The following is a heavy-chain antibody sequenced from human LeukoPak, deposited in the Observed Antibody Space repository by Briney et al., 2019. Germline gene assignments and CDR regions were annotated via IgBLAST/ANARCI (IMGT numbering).Heavy chain of an antibody. D-gene: IGHD6-13*01. Sequence: QPGRSLRLSCAASGFTFSSYAMHWVRQAPGKGLEWVAVISYDGSNKYYADSVKGRFTISRDNSKNTLYLQMNSLRAEDTAVYYCARAPYSSSWHYFDYWGQGTLVTVSS. CDR1: GFTFSSYA. CDR3: ARAPYSSSWHYFDY. V-gene: IGHV3-30*01. J-gene: IGHJ4*02. CDR2: ISYDGSNK.